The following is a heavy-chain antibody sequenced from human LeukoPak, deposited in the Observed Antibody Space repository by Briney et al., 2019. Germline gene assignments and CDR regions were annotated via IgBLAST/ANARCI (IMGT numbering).Heavy chain of an antibody. J-gene: IGHJ3*02. Sequence: GGSLRLSCAASGLTSSSYWMHWVRQAPGKGLMWVSRLNNDGSSTNYADSVKGRFTISRDNAKNTLYLQMNSLRAEDTAVYYCARIAWDAFDIWGQGTMVTVSS. D-gene: IGHD2-15*01. CDR3: ARIAWDAFDI. CDR1: GLTSSSYW. V-gene: IGHV3-74*01. CDR2: LNNDGSST.